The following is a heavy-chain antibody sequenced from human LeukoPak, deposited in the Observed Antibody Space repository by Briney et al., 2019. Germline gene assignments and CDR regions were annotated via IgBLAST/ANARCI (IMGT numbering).Heavy chain of an antibody. CDR2: ISSNGGST. D-gene: IGHD5-24*01. J-gene: IGHJ4*02. CDR1: GFTFSSYA. CDR3: ARDGGDGYNLDY. V-gene: IGHV3-64*02. Sequence: GGSLRLSCAASGFTFSSYAMHWVRQAPGKGLEYVSAISSNGGSTYYADSVKGRFTISRDNSKNTLYLQMGSLRAEDMAVYYCARDGGDGYNLDYWGQGTLVTVSS.